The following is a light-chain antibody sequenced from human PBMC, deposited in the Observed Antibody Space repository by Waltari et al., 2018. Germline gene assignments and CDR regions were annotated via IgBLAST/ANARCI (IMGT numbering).Light chain of an antibody. CDR1: QDLGTQ. V-gene: IGKV1-39*01. CDR2: GAS. J-gene: IGKJ1*01. CDR3: QQSFSSPWT. Sequence: DIQMTQSPPSLSASVGDTITITCRASQDLGTQVNWYQYTPQKAPKLLFFGASSLQRGVPSRFSGRGSGTDFTLTVSSLQPEDFTTYCCQQSFSSPWTFGPGTQV.